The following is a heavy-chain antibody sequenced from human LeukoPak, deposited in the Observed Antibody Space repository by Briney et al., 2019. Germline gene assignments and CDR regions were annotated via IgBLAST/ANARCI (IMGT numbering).Heavy chain of an antibody. D-gene: IGHD4-17*01. CDR2: MYNSGST. V-gene: IGHV4-59*01. Sequence: SETLSLTCTVSGGSISGSYWSWLRQPPGKGLEWIAYMYNSGSTNYNPSLKSRVTISIDTSKNLFSLKLSSLTAADTAIYYCARGIESYGDYGYWGQGILVTVSS. CDR1: GGSISGSY. J-gene: IGHJ4*02. CDR3: ARGIESYGDYGY.